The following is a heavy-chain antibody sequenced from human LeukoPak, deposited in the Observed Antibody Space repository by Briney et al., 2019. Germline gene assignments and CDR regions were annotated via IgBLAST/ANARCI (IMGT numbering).Heavy chain of an antibody. D-gene: IGHD5-24*01. Sequence: ASVKVSCKVSGYTLTELSMHWVRQAPGKGLEWMGGFDPEDGETSYAQKFQGRVTMTEDTSTDTAYMELSSLRSEDTAVYYCATDPGSDGYNSGFDYWGQGTLVTVSS. V-gene: IGHV1-24*01. CDR3: ATDPGSDGYNSGFDY. J-gene: IGHJ4*02. CDR2: FDPEDGET. CDR1: GYTLTELS.